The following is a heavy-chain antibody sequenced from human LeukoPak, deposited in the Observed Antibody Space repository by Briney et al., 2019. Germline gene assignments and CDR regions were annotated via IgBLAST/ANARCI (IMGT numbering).Heavy chain of an antibody. J-gene: IGHJ4*02. CDR3: AATRVVGALFDY. V-gene: IGHV1-18*01. CDR2: ISAYNGNT. CDR1: GYTFTSYG. D-gene: IGHD1-26*01. Sequence: ASVKVSCKASGYTFTSYGISWVRQAPGQGLEWMGWISAYNGNTNYAQKLQGRVTMTADTSTSTAYMELRSLRSDDTAVYYCAATRVVGALFDYWGQGTLVTVSS.